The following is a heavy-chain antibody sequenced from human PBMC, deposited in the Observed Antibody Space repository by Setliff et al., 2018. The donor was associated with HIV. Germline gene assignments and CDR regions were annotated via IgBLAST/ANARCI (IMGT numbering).Heavy chain of an antibody. CDR3: ATYPRPPYDFEY. V-gene: IGHV4-59*11. CDR1: GASMSGHY. J-gene: IGHJ4*02. Sequence: KASETLSLTCTVSGASMSGHYWSWLRQPPGKTLEWIGYVYYTGTTNYNPSLQSRVTISLDTSKSQFSLKLTSATAADTAVYYCATYPRPPYDFEYWGQGNLVTVPQ. CDR2: VYYTGTT. D-gene: IGHD3-16*01.